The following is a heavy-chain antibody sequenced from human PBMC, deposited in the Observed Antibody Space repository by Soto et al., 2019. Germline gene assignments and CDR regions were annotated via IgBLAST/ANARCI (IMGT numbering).Heavy chain of an antibody. Sequence: PGGSLRLSCAASGFTFSGSAMHWVRQASGKGLEWVGRIRSKANSYATAYAASVKGRFTISRDDSKNTAYLQMNSLKTEDTAVYYCTRVRDTAMVLKARFDYWGQGTLVTVSS. CDR1: GFTFSGSA. D-gene: IGHD5-18*01. V-gene: IGHV3-73*01. CDR3: TRVRDTAMVLKARFDY. CDR2: IRSKANSYAT. J-gene: IGHJ4*02.